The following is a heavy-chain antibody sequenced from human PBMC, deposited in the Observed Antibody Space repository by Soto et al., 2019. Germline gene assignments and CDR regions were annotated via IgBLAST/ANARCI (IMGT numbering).Heavy chain of an antibody. Sequence: KGLEWVSGINWNGGSTGYADSVKGRFTISRDNAKNSLYLQMNSLRAEDTALYYCARSWFFFFQAEDGIRDDRSVSAFLLNRSSDL. J-gene: IGHJ2*01. CDR3: ARSWFFFFQAEDGIRDDRSVSAFLLNRSSDL. D-gene: IGHD2-15*01. V-gene: IGHV3-20*03. CDR2: INWNGGST.